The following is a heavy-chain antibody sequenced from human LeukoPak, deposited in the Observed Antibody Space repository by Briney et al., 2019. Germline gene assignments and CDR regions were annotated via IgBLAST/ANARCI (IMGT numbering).Heavy chain of an antibody. D-gene: IGHD5-18*01. V-gene: IGHV4-39*07. Sequence: SETLSLTCTVSGGSISSGDYYWSWIRQPPGKGLEWIGEINHSGSTNYNPSLKSRVTISVDTSKNQFSLKLSSVTAADTAVYYCARGELWPRYFDYWGQGTLVTVSS. CDR3: ARGELWPRYFDY. J-gene: IGHJ4*02. CDR2: INHSGST. CDR1: GGSISSGDYY.